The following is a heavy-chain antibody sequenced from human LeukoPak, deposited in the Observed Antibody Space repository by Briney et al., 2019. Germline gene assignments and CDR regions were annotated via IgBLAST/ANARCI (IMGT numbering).Heavy chain of an antibody. CDR1: GGSISSYY. J-gene: IGHJ2*01. CDR3: ARESSGYYWYFDL. D-gene: IGHD3-22*01. Sequence: SETLSLTCTVSGGSISSYYWSWIRQPPGKGLAWIGYIYYSGSTNYNPSLKSRVTISVDTSKNQFSLKLSSVTAADTAVYYCARESSGYYWYFDLWGRGTLVTVSS. CDR2: IYYSGST. V-gene: IGHV4-59*01.